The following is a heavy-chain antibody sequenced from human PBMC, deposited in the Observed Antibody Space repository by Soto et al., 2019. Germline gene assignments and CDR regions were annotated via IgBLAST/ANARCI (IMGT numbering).Heavy chain of an antibody. V-gene: IGHV3-49*03. Sequence: GGSLRLFCTASGFTFGDYAMSWFRQAPGKGLEWVGFIRSKAYGGTTEYAASVKGRFTISRDDSKSIAYLQMNSLKTEDTAVYYCTRERTGYSYGINHPWGRGTLVTVSS. CDR1: GFTFGDYA. CDR2: IRSKAYGGTT. J-gene: IGHJ5*02. D-gene: IGHD5-18*01. CDR3: TRERTGYSYGINHP.